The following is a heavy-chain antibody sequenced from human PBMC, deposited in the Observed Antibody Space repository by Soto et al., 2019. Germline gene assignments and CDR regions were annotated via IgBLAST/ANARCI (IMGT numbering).Heavy chain of an antibody. CDR2: MNPNSGNT. CDR1: GYTFTSYD. J-gene: IGHJ4*02. Sequence: QVQLVQSGAEVKKPGASVKVSCKASGYTFTSYDINWVRQATGQGLEWMGWMNPNSGNTGYAQKFQGRVTMTRNTSISTAYMELSSLRSEDTAVYYCTTDQGHFRPPRIVVVTAIRIIDYWGQGTLVTVSS. D-gene: IGHD2-21*02. V-gene: IGHV1-8*01. CDR3: TTDQGHFRPPRIVVVTAIRIIDY.